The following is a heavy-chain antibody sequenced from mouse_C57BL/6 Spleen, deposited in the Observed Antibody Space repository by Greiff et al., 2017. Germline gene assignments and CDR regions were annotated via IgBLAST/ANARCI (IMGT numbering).Heavy chain of an antibody. CDR3: ARKELRYAMDY. CDR1: GFPLTSSG. D-gene: IGHD1-1*01. J-gene: IGHJ4*01. CDR2: ICGGGST. V-gene: IGHV2-2*01. Sequence: VQLQQSGPGLVQPSQSLSITCTVSGFPLTSSGVHWVRQSPGKGLEWLGVICGGGSTDYNAAFISRLSISKDNSQSHVLFKMISLQADDTAIYYCARKELRYAMDYWGQGTSVTVSS.